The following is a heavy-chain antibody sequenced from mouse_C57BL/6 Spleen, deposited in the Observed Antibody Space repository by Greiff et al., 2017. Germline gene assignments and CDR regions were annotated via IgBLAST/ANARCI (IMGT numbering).Heavy chain of an antibody. CDR2: ISSGSSTI. D-gene: IGHD3-2*02. CDR1: GFTFSDYG. Sequence: EVNLVESGGGLVKPGGSLKLSCAASGFTFSDYGMHWVRQAPEKGLEWVAYISSGSSTIYYADTVKGRFTISRDNAKNTLFLQMTSLRSEDTAMYYCARPGQLRPPYAMDYWGQGTSVTVSS. V-gene: IGHV5-17*01. CDR3: ARPGQLRPPYAMDY. J-gene: IGHJ4*01.